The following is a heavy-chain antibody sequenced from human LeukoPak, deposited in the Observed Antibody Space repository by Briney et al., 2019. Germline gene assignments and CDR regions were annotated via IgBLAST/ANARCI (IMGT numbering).Heavy chain of an antibody. CDR3: AREIYGDYAPNRNYYYYYYMDV. D-gene: IGHD4-17*01. Sequence: ASVKVSCKASGYTFTSYAMNWVRQAPGQGLEWRGWINTNTGNPTYAQGFTGRFVFSLDTSVSTAYLQISSLKAEDTAVYYCAREIYGDYAPNRNYYYYYYMDVWGKGTTVTVSS. CDR1: GYTFTSYA. CDR2: INTNTGNP. J-gene: IGHJ6*03. V-gene: IGHV7-4-1*02.